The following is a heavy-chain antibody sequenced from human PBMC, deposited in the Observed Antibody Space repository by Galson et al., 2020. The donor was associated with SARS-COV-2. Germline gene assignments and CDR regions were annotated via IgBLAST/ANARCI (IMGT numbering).Heavy chain of an antibody. V-gene: IGHV3-64*02. J-gene: IGHJ4*02. CDR3: ARGPLIAGPTPMEY. Sequence: GGSLRLSCAASAFTFSSYSMHWVRQAPGKGLQYVSSISPNGDTIVYADSVKGRFTISRDNSKSTLYLQMGSLGIDDTAVYHCARGPLIAGPTPMEYWGLGTLVTV. CDR1: AFTFSSYS. D-gene: IGHD2-8*01. CDR2: ISPNGDTI.